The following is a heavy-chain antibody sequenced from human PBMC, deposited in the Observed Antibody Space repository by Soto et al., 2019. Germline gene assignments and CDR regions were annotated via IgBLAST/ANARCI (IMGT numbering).Heavy chain of an antibody. CDR3: ARGQNYDPRNGMDV. D-gene: IGHD3-3*01. CDR2: ISSSSSTI. V-gene: IGHV3-48*02. CDR1: GFTFSSYS. J-gene: IGHJ6*02. Sequence: GSLRLSCAASGFTFSSYSMNWVRQAPGKGLEWVSYISSSSSTIYYADSVKGRFTISRDNAKNSLYLQMNSLRDEDTAVYYCARGQNYDPRNGMDVWGQGTTVTVSS.